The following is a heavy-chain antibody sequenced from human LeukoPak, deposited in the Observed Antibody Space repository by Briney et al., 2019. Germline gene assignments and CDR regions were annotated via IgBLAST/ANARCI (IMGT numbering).Heavy chain of an antibody. CDR3: ARAPTGVRSPFDY. J-gene: IGHJ4*02. CDR2: ISSSSSYI. Sequence: GGSLRLSCAASGFTFSSYSMNWVRQAPGKGREWVSSISSSSSYIYYADSVKGRFPISRDNARNSLYLQMNSLRAEDTAVYYCARAPTGVRSPFDYWGQGTLVTVSS. V-gene: IGHV3-21*01. D-gene: IGHD2-8*02. CDR1: GFTFSSYS.